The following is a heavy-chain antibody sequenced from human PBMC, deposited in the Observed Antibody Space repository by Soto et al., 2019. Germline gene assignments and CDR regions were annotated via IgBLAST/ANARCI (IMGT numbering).Heavy chain of an antibody. J-gene: IGHJ4*02. V-gene: IGHV4-4*08. CDR3: ASKLRYFDRAGPSPSDY. Sequence: SETLSLTCTVSGGSISSYYWSWIRQPPGKGLEWIGYIYHTGTTTYNPSIKSRVTMSVDSSKNQFSLNLTSVSAADMAVYYCASKLRYFDRAGPSPSDYWGQGILVTVSS. D-gene: IGHD3-9*01. CDR1: GGSISSYY. CDR2: IYHTGTT.